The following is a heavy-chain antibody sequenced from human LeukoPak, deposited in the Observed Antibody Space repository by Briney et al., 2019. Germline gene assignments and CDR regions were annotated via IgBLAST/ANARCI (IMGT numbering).Heavy chain of an antibody. Sequence: SETLSLTCIISRGSINSGDYYWSWIRQPPGKGLEWIGYIYYNGDTFYNPSLKSRVFISVDTSRNRFSLKMSSVTAAVTAVYFCAGKLGEDALDIWGQGTMVTVSS. V-gene: IGHV4-30-4*08. CDR1: RGSINSGDYY. D-gene: IGHD7-27*01. J-gene: IGHJ3*02. CDR3: AGKLGEDALDI. CDR2: IYYNGDT.